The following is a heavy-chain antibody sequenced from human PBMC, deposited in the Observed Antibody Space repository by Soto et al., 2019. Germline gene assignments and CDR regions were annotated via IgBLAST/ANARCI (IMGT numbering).Heavy chain of an antibody. CDR3: ARAAHTTHWFDP. CDR1: GFTFSRYW. CDR2: IKQDGSEK. D-gene: IGHD1-1*01. Sequence: GGSRRLSCAAAGFTFSRYWISWVRQAPGKGLEWGANIKQDGSEKYYVDSVKGRFTISRDNAKNSLYLQMNSLRAEDTAVYYCARAAHTTHWFDPWGQGTLVTVSS. J-gene: IGHJ5*02. V-gene: IGHV3-7*01.